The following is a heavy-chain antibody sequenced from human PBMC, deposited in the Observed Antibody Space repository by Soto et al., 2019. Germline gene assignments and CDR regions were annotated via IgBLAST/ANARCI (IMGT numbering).Heavy chain of an antibody. CDR3: ARVRATYCSGGSCYSPYYYYYMDV. CDR1: GGSISSGGYY. Sequence: SETLSLTCTVSGGSISSGGYYWSWIRQHPGKGLEWIGYIYYSGSTYYNPSLKSRVTISVDTSKNQFSLKLSSVTAADTAVYYCARVRATYCSGGSCYSPYYYYYMDVWGKGTTVTVSS. CDR2: IYYSGST. J-gene: IGHJ6*03. D-gene: IGHD2-15*01. V-gene: IGHV4-31*03.